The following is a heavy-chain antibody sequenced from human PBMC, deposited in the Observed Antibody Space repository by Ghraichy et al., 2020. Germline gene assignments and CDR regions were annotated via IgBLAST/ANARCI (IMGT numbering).Heavy chain of an antibody. D-gene: IGHD2-2*01. Sequence: ASVKVSCKASGYTFTGHYIHWVRQAPGQGPEWMGWINPHSGGTIYAQNFQGRVTMTRDTAITTAYMELSALRSDDTAVYYCARGFCTTSNCYNWFDPWGQGTLVTGSS. CDR1: GYTFTGHY. CDR3: ARGFCTTSNCYNWFDP. V-gene: IGHV1-2*02. CDR2: INPHSGGT. J-gene: IGHJ5*02.